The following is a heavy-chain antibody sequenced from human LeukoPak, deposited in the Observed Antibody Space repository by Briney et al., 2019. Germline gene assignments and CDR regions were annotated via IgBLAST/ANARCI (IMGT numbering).Heavy chain of an antibody. CDR2: INQDGSDK. J-gene: IGHJ4*02. CDR1: GFTFSNSW. CDR3: ARNFGGGDSSGPYY. Sequence: PGGSLRLSCAVSGFTFSNSWMSWVRQAPGKGLEWVASINQDGSDKHYVESLQGRFTTSRDNAKNSLYLQVNSLRAEDTALYYCARNFGGGDSSGPYYWGQGTLVTVSS. D-gene: IGHD3-22*01. V-gene: IGHV3-7*03.